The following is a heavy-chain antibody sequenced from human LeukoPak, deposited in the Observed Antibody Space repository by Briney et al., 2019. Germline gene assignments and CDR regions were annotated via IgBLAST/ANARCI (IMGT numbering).Heavy chain of an antibody. Sequence: PGGSLRLSCAASGLIFSNYWMHWVRQTPGKGLEWVANIKQDGSEKYYVDSVKGRFTISRDNAKNSLYLQMNSLRDEDTAVYFCARDAYQVLVTYYYGMDVWGQGTTVTVSS. CDR1: GLIFSNYW. J-gene: IGHJ6*02. V-gene: IGHV3-7*01. CDR2: IKQDGSEK. D-gene: IGHD2-2*01. CDR3: ARDAYQVLVTYYYGMDV.